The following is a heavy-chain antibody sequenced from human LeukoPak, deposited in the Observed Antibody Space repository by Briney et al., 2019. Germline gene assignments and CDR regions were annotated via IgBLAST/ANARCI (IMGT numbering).Heavy chain of an antibody. CDR2: IYGSGGT. J-gene: IGHJ6*03. Sequence: SETLSLTCTVSGDSTSGYYWSWIRQPPGKGLEWIGYIYGSGGTNYNPSLKSRVTISVDTSKNQFSLKLSSVTAADTAVYYCAREGLDSYGSYYYYYYMDVWGKGTTVTVSS. D-gene: IGHD5-18*01. CDR1: GDSTSGYY. V-gene: IGHV4-4*08. CDR3: AREGLDSYGSYYYYYYMDV.